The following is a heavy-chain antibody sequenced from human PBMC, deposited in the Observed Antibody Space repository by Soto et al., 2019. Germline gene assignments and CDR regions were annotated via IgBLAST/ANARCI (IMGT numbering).Heavy chain of an antibody. CDR3: ARVVATDMITFGHFDY. Sequence: SETLSLTCTVSGGSISSGGYYWSWIRQHPGKGLEWIGYIYYSGSTYYNPSLKSRVTISVDTSKNQFSLKLSSVTAADTAVYYCARVVATDMITFGHFDYWGQGTLVTVSS. D-gene: IGHD3-16*01. V-gene: IGHV4-31*03. CDR2: IYYSGST. CDR1: GGSISSGGYY. J-gene: IGHJ4*02.